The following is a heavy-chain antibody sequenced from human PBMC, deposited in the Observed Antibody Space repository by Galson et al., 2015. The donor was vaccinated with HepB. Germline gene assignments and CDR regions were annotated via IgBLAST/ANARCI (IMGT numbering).Heavy chain of an antibody. V-gene: IGHV6-1*01. CDR3: ARVRQLGQGFHF. J-gene: IGHJ4*02. CDR1: GDSVSNNGVA. D-gene: IGHD3-10*01. Sequence: CAISGDSVSNNGVAWNWIRQSPSRGLEWLGGTYYRSKFYNDYAESVKSRITINPDTSRNQVSLQLNSVTPEDTAVYYCARVRQLGQGFHFWGQGTLVTVSS. CDR2: TYYRSKFYN.